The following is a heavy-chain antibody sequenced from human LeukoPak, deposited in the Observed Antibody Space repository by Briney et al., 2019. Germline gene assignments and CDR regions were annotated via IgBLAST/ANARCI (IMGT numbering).Heavy chain of an antibody. CDR3: ARGAEYYAIWRGYAGYSDY. V-gene: IGHV4-38-2*02. J-gene: IGHJ4*02. CDR1: GYSTSSGYY. D-gene: IGHD3-3*01. Sequence: SETLSLTCTVSGYSTSSGYYWGWIRQPPGKGLEWVGSIYHRGSTYYNPSLRSRVTISLDRSKKKFSLKLTSVTAADTAVYFCARGAEYYAIWRGYAGYSDYWGQGISVTVSS. CDR2: IYHRGST.